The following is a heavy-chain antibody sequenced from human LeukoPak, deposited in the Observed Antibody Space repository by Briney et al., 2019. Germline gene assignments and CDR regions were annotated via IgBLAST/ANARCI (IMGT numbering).Heavy chain of an antibody. CDR3: ARLRYYYYYYMDV. J-gene: IGHJ6*03. CDR2: IYHSGST. CDR1: GYSISSGYY. D-gene: IGHD4-17*01. Sequence: ASETLSLTCAASGYSISSGYYWGWIRQPPGKGLEWIGSIYHSGSTYYNPSLKSRVTISVDTSKNQFSLKLSSVTAADTAVYYCARLRYYYYYYMDVWGKGTTVTVSS. V-gene: IGHV4-38-2*01.